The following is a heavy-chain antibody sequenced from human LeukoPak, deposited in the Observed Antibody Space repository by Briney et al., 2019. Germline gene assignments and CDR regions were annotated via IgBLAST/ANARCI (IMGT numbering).Heavy chain of an antibody. V-gene: IGHV4-4*02. D-gene: IGHD6-19*01. J-gene: IGHJ4*02. Sequence: PSGTLSLTCAVSGGSISSSNWWSWVRQPPGKGLEWIGEIYLSGSTNYNPSLKSRVTISVDKSKNQFSLKLSSVTAADTAVYYCARFDRQQWLVRTEDYWGQGTPVTVSS. CDR3: ARFDRQQWLVRTEDY. CDR1: GGSISSSNW. CDR2: IYLSGST.